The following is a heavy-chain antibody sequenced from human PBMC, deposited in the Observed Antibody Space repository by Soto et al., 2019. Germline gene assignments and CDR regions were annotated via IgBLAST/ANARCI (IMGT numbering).Heavy chain of an antibody. CDR3: AKDTYSSSWYF. CDR2: IDKSGGNT. V-gene: IGHV3-23*05. Sequence: GGSLRLSCAASGFTFTNYLMTWVRQAPGKGLEWVSSIDKSGGNTYYADSVKGRFTISRDNSKNTLYLQMNGLRAEDTALYYCAKDTYSSSWYFWGQGTLVTVSS. CDR1: GFTFTNYL. D-gene: IGHD2-2*01. J-gene: IGHJ4*02.